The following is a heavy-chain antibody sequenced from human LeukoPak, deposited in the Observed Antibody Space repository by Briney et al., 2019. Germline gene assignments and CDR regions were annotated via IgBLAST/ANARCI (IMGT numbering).Heavy chain of an antibody. J-gene: IGHJ4*02. CDR3: ARERRRGYSHGYGPSFDY. CDR2: INHSGST. Sequence: SETLSLTCAVYGGSFSGYYWSWIRQPPGKGLEWIGEINHSGSTNYNPSLKSRVTISVDTSKNQFSLKLSSVTAADTAVYYCARERRRGYSHGYGPSFDYWGQGTLVTVSS. V-gene: IGHV4-34*01. CDR1: GGSFSGYY. D-gene: IGHD5-18*01.